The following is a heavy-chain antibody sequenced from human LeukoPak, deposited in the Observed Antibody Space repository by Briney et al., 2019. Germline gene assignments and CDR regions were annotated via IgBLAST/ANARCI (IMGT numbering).Heavy chain of an antibody. CDR2: ISYDGNNK. J-gene: IGHJ3*02. V-gene: IGHV3-30*03. Sequence: GGSLRLSCAASGFTFSSYWMNWVRQAPGKGLEWVAVISYDGNNKYYADSVKGRFTISRDNSKNTLYLQMNSLRAEDTAVYYCARDFWSGYGAFDIWGQGTMVTVSS. CDR3: ARDFWSGYGAFDI. D-gene: IGHD3-3*01. CDR1: GFTFSSYW.